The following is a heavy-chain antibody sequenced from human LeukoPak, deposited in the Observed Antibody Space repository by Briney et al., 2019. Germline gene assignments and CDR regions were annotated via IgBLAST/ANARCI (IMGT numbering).Heavy chain of an antibody. J-gene: IGHJ5*02. CDR3: AIRIVGTFDP. V-gene: IGHV4-38-2*02. D-gene: IGHD1-26*01. CDR2: IYQSETA. Sequence: PSETLSLTCTVSGYSISSGYFWGWMRQPPGKGLEWIGSIYQSETAHYNPSLKSRVTMSVDKSKNQFSLKLSSVTAADTAVYYCAIRIVGTFDPWGQGTLVTVSS. CDR1: GYSISSGYF.